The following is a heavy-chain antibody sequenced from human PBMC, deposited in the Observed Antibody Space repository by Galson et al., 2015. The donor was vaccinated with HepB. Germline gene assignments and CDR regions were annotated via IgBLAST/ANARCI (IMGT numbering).Heavy chain of an antibody. CDR1: GYTFTSYY. CDR3: ARYEDSSSWYYY. J-gene: IGHJ4*02. V-gene: IGHV1-46*01. CDR2: INPSGGST. D-gene: IGHD6-13*01. Sequence: SVKVSCKSSGYTFTSYYMHWVRQAPGQGLEWMGIINPSGGSTSYAQKFQGRVTITRDTSASTAYMELSSLRSEDTAVYYCARYEDSSSWYYYWGQGTLVTVSS.